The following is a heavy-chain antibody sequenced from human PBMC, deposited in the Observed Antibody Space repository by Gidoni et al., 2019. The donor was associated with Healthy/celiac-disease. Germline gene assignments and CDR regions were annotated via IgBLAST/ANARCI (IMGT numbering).Heavy chain of an antibody. J-gene: IGHJ5*02. CDR3: ARGIEARHQGWFDP. CDR2: IYHSVSN. D-gene: IGHD2-15*01. V-gene: IGHV4-4*02. CDR1: AGSIRSSNW. Sequence: QVQLQESVPGLVKPSWTLSLNCAVSAGSIRSSNWWSWVRQPPGKGLEWIGEIYHSVSNNYNQSLKSRVTISVDKYKNQFSLKLSSVTAADTAVYYCARGIEARHQGWFDPWGQGTLVTVSS.